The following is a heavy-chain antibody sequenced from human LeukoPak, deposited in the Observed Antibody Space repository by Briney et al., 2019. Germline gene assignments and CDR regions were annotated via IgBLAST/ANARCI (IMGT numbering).Heavy chain of an antibody. CDR1: GFTSSSYE. D-gene: IGHD4-23*01. CDR2: ISTGGSTI. CDR3: ARDEGADPTVVSPPTADY. Sequence: AGSLRLSCAASGFTSSSYEMIWVRQAPGKGLEWVSYISTGGSTIYYADSVKGRFTISRDNARNSLYLQMNSLRAEDTAVYYCARDEGADPTVVSPPTADYWGQGTLVTVSS. V-gene: IGHV3-48*03. J-gene: IGHJ4*02.